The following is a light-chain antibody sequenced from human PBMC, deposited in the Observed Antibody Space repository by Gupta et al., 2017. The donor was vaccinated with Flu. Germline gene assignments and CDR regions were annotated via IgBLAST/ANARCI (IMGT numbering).Light chain of an antibody. V-gene: IGLV6-57*01. J-gene: IGLJ3*02. CDR2: EDN. CDR3: QSYDSSNQGV. CDR1: SGSIASNY. Sequence: NFMLTPPHSVSESPGKTVPISCTRSSGSIASNYVQWYQQRPGSSPTTVIYEDNQRPSGVPDRFSGSIDSSSNSASLTIAGLKTEDEADYYCQSYDSSNQGVFGGGTKLTVL.